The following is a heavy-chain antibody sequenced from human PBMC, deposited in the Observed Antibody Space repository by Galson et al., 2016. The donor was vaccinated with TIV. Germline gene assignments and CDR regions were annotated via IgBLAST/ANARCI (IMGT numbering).Heavy chain of an antibody. CDR1: GGSINSGNYY. J-gene: IGHJ2*01. V-gene: IGHV4-61*02. Sequence: TLSLTCSVSGGSINSGNYYWSWIRQPAGKGLEWIGRIHTSGITNYNPSLKNRVTLSADTSENQFSLKLDSVTAADTAVYYCARVPPAGHHWYFDLWGRGTLVTVSS. D-gene: IGHD2-15*01. CDR2: IHTSGIT. CDR3: ARVPPAGHHWYFDL.